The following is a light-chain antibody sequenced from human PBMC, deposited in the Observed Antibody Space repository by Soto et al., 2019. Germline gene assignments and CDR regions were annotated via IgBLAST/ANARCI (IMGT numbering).Light chain of an antibody. V-gene: IGLV1-44*01. Sequence: QSALTQPPSASGTPGQRVTISCSGSSSNIGSNTVNWYQQLPGTAPKLLIYSNNQRPSGVPDRFSGSKSGTSASLALSGLQSEDEADYYCAAWDDSLNGSYVFGTGTKVTVL. CDR2: SNN. J-gene: IGLJ1*01. CDR1: SSNIGSNT. CDR3: AAWDDSLNGSYV.